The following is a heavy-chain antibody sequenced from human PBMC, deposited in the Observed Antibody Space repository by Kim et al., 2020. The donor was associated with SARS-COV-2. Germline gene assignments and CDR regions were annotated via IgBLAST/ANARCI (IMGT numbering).Heavy chain of an antibody. Sequence: GGSLRLSCAASGFTFSNYPMHWVRQAPGKGLEWVAIISCGASKMYYEDSVKGRFTISRDNAKNSLYLQMNSLRAEDTALYYCARAGGVLDFLSSYY. J-gene: IGHJ6*03. CDR3: ARAGGVLDFLSSYY. CDR2: ISCGASKM. CDR1: GFTFSNYP. V-gene: IGHV3-30*03. D-gene: IGHD3-3*01.